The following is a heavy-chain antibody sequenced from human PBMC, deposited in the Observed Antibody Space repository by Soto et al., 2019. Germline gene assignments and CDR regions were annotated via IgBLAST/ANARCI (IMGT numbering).Heavy chain of an antibody. Sequence: EVQLLESGGGLVQPGGSLRLSCVGSGFSFSSYAMNWVRQAPGQGLEWVSGISGSGGTTFYADSVKGRFTISRDNSKNPLYLQMNRLRAEDTAVYYCAKDLGYTSSWYYALHIWGQGTMVTVSS. CDR2: ISGSGGTT. J-gene: IGHJ3*02. V-gene: IGHV3-23*01. D-gene: IGHD6-13*01. CDR3: AKDLGYTSSWYYALHI. CDR1: GFSFSSYA.